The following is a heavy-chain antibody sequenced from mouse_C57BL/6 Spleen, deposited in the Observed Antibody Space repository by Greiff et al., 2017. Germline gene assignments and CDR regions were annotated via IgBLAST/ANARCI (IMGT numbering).Heavy chain of an antibody. D-gene: IGHD3-3*01. CDR3: ARSKGWGVYYAMDY. J-gene: IGHJ4*01. V-gene: IGHV8-12*01. CDR1: GFSLSTSGLG. Sequence: QVTLKACGPGILQSSQTLSLTCSFSGFSLSTSGLGVSWIRQPSGKGLEWLAHIYWDDDKRYNPSLKSRLTITNDTSRNQLFLKITSVDTADTATYYCARSKGWGVYYAMDYWGQGTSVTVSS. CDR2: IYWDDDK.